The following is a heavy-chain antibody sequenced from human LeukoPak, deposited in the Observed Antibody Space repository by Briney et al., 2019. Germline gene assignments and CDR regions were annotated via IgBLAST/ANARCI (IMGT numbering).Heavy chain of an antibody. Sequence: ASVKVSCKASGYTFTERGISWMRHVPGQGLEWMGWISATSGDTYYAQNFQDRVTMTTDASTSTAYMELRDLTPDDTAVYYCGKGSTGWSRDSCGQGTLISVSS. CDR2: ISATSGDT. CDR3: GKGSTGWSRDS. V-gene: IGHV1-18*01. CDR1: GYTFTERG. J-gene: IGHJ4*02. D-gene: IGHD6-19*01.